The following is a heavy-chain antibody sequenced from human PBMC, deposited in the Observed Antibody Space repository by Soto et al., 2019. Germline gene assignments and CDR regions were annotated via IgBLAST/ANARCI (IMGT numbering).Heavy chain of an antibody. CDR3: ARGRNFYGSGEVDY. J-gene: IGHJ4*02. CDR1: GYTFTGYY. V-gene: IGHV1-2*02. CDR2: INPNNGGT. Sequence: ASVKVSCKASGYTFTGYYMHWVRQAPGQGLEWMGWINPNNGGTNYAQKFQGRATMTRDTSISTAYMEVSRLRSDDTAVYYCARGRNFYGSGEVDYWGQGTLVTVSS. D-gene: IGHD3-10*01.